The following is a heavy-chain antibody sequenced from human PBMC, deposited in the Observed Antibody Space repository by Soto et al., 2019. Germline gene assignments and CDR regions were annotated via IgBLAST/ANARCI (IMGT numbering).Heavy chain of an antibody. CDR3: TLRQDSSRGPIY. D-gene: IGHD6-13*01. V-gene: IGHV2-5*01. J-gene: IGHJ4*02. Sequence: QITSKESGPTLVKPTETLTLTCSVSGFSLSTSGRTLGWIRQPPGKAPEWLALGGQYSPSLQSRVTFTKDTSKNQVVLTLTDMDPADTATYYCTLRQDSSRGPIYWGQGILVTVSS. CDR1: GFSLSTSGRT. CDR2: GG.